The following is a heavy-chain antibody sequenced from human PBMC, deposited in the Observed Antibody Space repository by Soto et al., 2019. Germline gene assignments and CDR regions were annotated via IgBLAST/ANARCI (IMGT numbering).Heavy chain of an antibody. CDR1: GYTFTSYG. CDR3: ARDLPTMDV. V-gene: IGHV1-18*01. CDR2: IRAYNGNT. J-gene: IGHJ6*01. Sequence: QVQLVQSGAEVKKPGASVKVSCKASGYTFTSYGISWVRQAPGQGLEWMGWIRAYNGNTNYAQKLQGRVTMTTDTSTITAYMELRSMISDASAVYYCARDLPTMDVWGQGTTVTVSP.